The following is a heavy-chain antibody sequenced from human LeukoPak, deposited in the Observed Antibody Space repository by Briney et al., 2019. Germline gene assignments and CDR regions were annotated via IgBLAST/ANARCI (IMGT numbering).Heavy chain of an antibody. Sequence: PGGSLRLSCAASGFTFSGYWMHWVRQVPEKGLVLVSRIDNGGSGTTYADSVKGRFTISRDNSKNTLYLQMNSLRAEDTAVYYCAKDFYSHWFDPWGQGTLVTVSS. D-gene: IGHD2-21*01. V-gene: IGHV3-74*01. CDR1: GFTFSGYW. CDR2: IDNGGSGT. CDR3: AKDFYSHWFDP. J-gene: IGHJ5*02.